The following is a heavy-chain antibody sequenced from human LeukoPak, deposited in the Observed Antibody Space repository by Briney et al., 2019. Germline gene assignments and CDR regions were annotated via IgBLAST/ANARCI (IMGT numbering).Heavy chain of an antibody. J-gene: IGHJ4*02. CDR1: GGSISGYY. CDR2: VYYSGST. V-gene: IGHV4-59*12. Sequence: SETLSLTCTVSGGSISGYYWSWIRQPPGKGLEWIGYVYYSGSTNYNPSLKSRVTISVDTSKNQFSLKLSSVTAADTAVYYCARLPRRGYSYGRESYWGQGTLVTVSS. CDR3: ARLPRRGYSYGRESY. D-gene: IGHD5-18*01.